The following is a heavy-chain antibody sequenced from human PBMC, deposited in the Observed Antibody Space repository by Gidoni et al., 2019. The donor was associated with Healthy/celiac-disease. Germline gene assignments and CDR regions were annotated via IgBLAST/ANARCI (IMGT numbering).Heavy chain of an antibody. Sequence: EVQLLESGGGLVQPGGSLRLSCAASGFTFSRYAMSWVRQAPGKGLEWVSAISGSGGSTYYADSVKGRFTISRDNSKNTLYLQMNSLRAEDTAVYYCAKGMYYDILTGSYYFDYWGQGTLVTVSS. CDR2: ISGSGGST. V-gene: IGHV3-23*01. J-gene: IGHJ4*02. CDR1: GFTFSRYA. CDR3: AKGMYYDILTGSYYFDY. D-gene: IGHD3-9*01.